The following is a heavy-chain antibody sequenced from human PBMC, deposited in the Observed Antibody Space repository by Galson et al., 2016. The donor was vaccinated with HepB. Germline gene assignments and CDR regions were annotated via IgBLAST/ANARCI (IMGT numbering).Heavy chain of an antibody. CDR3: ARDRLGWLDL. D-gene: IGHD3-16*01. CDR2: FTSDGDSR. CDR1: NFILSHYY. Sequence: SLRLSCAAPNFILSHYYMNWVRQAPGKGLEWVSFFTSDGDSRNYADSVKGRFTISRDNARNSLYLQMNSLRDEDTAVYYCARDRLGWLDLWGQGTLVTVSS. V-gene: IGHV3-48*02. J-gene: IGHJ5*02.